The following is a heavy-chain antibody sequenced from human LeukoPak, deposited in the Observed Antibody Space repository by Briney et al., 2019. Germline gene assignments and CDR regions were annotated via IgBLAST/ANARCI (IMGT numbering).Heavy chain of an antibody. J-gene: IGHJ4*02. Sequence: SETLSLTCAVYGGSFSGYYWSWIRQPPGKGLEWIGEINHSGSTNYNPSLKSRVTISVDTSKNQFSLKLSSVTAADTAVYYCATTKRVVLRYFDWLSAGRSFDYWGQGTLVTVSS. CDR3: ATTKRVVLRYFDWLSAGRSFDY. D-gene: IGHD3-9*01. V-gene: IGHV4-34*01. CDR1: GGSFSGYY. CDR2: INHSGST.